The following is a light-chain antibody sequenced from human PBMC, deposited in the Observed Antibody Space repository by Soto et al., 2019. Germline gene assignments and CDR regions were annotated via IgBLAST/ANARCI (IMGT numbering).Light chain of an antibody. Sequence: QPVLTQPPSASGTPGQRVTSSCSGSSSNIGSNYVYWYQQLPGTAPKLLIYRNNQRPSGVPDRFSGSKSGTSASLAISGLRSEDEGDYYCAAWEDSLSGPVFGGGTKVTVL. V-gene: IGLV1-47*01. CDR1: SSNIGSNY. J-gene: IGLJ2*01. CDR3: AAWEDSLSGPV. CDR2: RNN.